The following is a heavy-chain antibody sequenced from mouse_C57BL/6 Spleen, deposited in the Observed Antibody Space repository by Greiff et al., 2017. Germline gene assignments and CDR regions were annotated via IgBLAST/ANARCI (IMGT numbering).Heavy chain of an antibody. V-gene: IGHV1-22*01. CDR2: INPNNGGT. CDR1: GYTFTDYN. J-gene: IGHJ2*01. CDR3: ARLITTVVSRFDY. D-gene: IGHD1-1*01. Sequence: SGPELVKPGASVKMSCKASGYTFTDYNMHWVKQSHGKSLEWIGYINPNNGGTSYNQKFKGKATLTVNKSSSTAYMELRSLTSEDSAVYYCARLITTVVSRFDYWGQGTTLTVSS.